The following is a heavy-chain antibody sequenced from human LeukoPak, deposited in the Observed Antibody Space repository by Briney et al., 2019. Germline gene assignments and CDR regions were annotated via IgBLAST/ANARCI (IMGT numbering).Heavy chain of an antibody. V-gene: IGHV4-59*08. CDR1: GGSFSGYY. Sequence: SETLSLTCAVYGGSFSGYYWSWIRQPPGKGLEWIGYIYYSGSTNYNPSLKSRVTISVDTSKNQFSLKLSSVTAADTAVYYCARHVVYYDSSGYYQPYFDYGGQGTLVTVSS. D-gene: IGHD3-22*01. CDR2: IYYSGST. J-gene: IGHJ4*02. CDR3: ARHVVYYDSSGYYQPYFDY.